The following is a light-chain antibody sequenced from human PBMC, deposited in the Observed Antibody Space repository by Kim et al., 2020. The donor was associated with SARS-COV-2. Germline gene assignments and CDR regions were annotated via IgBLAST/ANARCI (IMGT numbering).Light chain of an antibody. CDR2: GRI. J-gene: IGLJ1*01. CDR1: SSSIGKNY. CDR3: ASWESSLSAGV. V-gene: IGLV1-51*01. Sequence: GQKVTNSCSGTSSSIGKNYVSWYLQLPRTAPKLLIYGRIYRPSGIPDRFSGSKSGTSATLGIAGLQTGDEADYYCASWESSLSAGVFGTGTKVTVL.